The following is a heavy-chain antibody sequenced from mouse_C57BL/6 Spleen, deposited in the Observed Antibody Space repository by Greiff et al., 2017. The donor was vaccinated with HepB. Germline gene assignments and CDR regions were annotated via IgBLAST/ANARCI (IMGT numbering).Heavy chain of an antibody. Sequence: VQLQQSGAELARPGASVKMSCKASGYTFTSYTMHWVKQRPGQGLEWIGYINPSSGYTKYNQKFKDKATLTADKSSSTAYMQLSSLTSEDSAVYYCARSLNYFAFDYWGQGTTLTVSS. V-gene: IGHV1-4*01. D-gene: IGHD1-1*01. CDR3: ARSLNYFAFDY. J-gene: IGHJ2*01. CDR2: INPSSGYT. CDR1: GYTFTSYT.